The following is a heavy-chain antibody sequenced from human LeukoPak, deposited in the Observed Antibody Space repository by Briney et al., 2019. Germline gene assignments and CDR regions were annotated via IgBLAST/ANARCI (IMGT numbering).Heavy chain of an antibody. CDR3: ARDFEISSG. Sequence: GGSLRLSCVASGFTFSSYWMSWVRQAPGKGLEWVANIKQDESEKYYVDSEKGRFTISRDNAKNSLYLQMNSLRAEDTAVYYCARDFEISSGWGQGTLVTVSS. D-gene: IGHD6-19*01. CDR1: GFTFSSYW. J-gene: IGHJ4*02. CDR2: IKQDESEK. V-gene: IGHV3-7*01.